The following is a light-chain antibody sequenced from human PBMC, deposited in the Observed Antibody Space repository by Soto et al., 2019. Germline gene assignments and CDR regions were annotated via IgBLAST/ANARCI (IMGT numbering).Light chain of an antibody. Sequence: TKSSVALSLSPGERATLYGRARKRISSSYVAWYQQKPGQAPRLLIYGASSRATGIPDRFSGSGSGTDFTLTISRLEPEDFAVYYCPQTGSSPYTFGQGTKVDIK. CDR2: GAS. V-gene: IGKV3-20*01. CDR3: PQTGSSPYT. J-gene: IGKJ2*01. CDR1: KRISSSY.